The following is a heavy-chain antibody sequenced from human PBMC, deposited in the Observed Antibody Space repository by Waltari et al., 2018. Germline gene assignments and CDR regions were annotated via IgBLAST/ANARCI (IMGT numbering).Heavy chain of an antibody. CDR1: GGSISSYY. CDR3: ARNGCSSTSCAVGWFDP. Sequence: QVQLQESGPGLVKPSETLSLTCTVSGGSISSYYWSWIRQPPGKGLEWSGYIYYSGSTNYIPSLKSRVTISVDTSKNQCSLKLSSVTAADTAVYYCARNGCSSTSCAVGWFDPWGQGTLVTVSS. J-gene: IGHJ5*02. D-gene: IGHD2-2*01. CDR2: IYYSGST. V-gene: IGHV4-59*01.